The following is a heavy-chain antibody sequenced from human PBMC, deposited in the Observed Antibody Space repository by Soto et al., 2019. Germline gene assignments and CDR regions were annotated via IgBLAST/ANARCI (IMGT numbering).Heavy chain of an antibody. J-gene: IGHJ4*02. CDR3: ARESAAGDFDY. V-gene: IGHV4-59*01. Sequence: SETLALTCTDSGGSISSYYWSWIRQPPGKGLEWIGYIYYSGSTNYNPSLKSRVTISVDTSKNQFSLKLSSVTAADTAVYYCARESAAGDFDYWGQGTLVTVSS. D-gene: IGHD3-10*01. CDR2: IYYSGST. CDR1: GGSISSYY.